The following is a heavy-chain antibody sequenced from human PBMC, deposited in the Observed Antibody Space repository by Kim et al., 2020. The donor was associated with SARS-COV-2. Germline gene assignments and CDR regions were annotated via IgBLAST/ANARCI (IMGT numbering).Heavy chain of an antibody. CDR3: ARVLRGYYDSSGYYYPLWFDP. Sequence: SETLSLTYTVSGGSISSGGYYWSWIRQHPGKGLEWIGYIYYSGSTYYNPSLKSRVTISVDTSKNQFSLKLSSVTAADTAVYYCARVLRGYYDSSGYYYPLWFDPWGQGTLVTVSS. D-gene: IGHD3-22*01. J-gene: IGHJ5*02. V-gene: IGHV4-31*03. CDR2: IYYSGST. CDR1: GGSISSGGYY.